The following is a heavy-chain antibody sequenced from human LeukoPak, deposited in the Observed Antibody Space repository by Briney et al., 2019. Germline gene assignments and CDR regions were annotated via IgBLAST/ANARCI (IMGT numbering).Heavy chain of an antibody. D-gene: IGHD3-3*01. Sequence: SQTLSLTCAISGDSVSSNSAAWNWIRKSPSRGLEWLGRTYYRSKWYNDYAVSVKSRITINPDTSKNQFSPQLNSVTPEDTAVYYCARDREWPAGNFDYWGQGTLVTVSS. J-gene: IGHJ4*02. CDR1: GDSVSSNSAA. CDR3: ARDREWPAGNFDY. V-gene: IGHV6-1*01. CDR2: TYYRSKWYN.